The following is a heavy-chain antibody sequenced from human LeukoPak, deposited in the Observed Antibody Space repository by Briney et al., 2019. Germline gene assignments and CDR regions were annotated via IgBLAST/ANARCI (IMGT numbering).Heavy chain of an antibody. Sequence: PSETLSLTCTVSGGSVNGYYWNWIRQAPGKGLEWIGFIHYSGLTVYSPSLQSPVSMSVDTSRNQFSLDLSSVTAADTALYYCARDPPEDEWNSLDSWGQGILVTVSS. CDR2: IHYSGLT. CDR1: GGSVNGYY. CDR3: ARDPPEDEWNSLDS. J-gene: IGHJ4*02. V-gene: IGHV4-59*02. D-gene: IGHD1-7*01.